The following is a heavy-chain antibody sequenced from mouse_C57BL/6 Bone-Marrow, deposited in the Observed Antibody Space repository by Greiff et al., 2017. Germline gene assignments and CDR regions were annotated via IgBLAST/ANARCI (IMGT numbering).Heavy chain of an antibody. CDR3: VYDYDVSWFAY. V-gene: IGHV1-19*01. CDR2: INPYNGGT. J-gene: IGHJ3*01. D-gene: IGHD2-4*01. CDR1: GYTFTDYY. Sequence: EVQLQQSGPVLVKPGASVKMSCKASGYTFTDYYMNWVKQSHGKSLEWIGVINPYNGGTSYNQKFKGKATLTVDKSSSTAYMELNNLTSEDSAVYYCVYDYDVSWFAYWGQGTLVTVSA.